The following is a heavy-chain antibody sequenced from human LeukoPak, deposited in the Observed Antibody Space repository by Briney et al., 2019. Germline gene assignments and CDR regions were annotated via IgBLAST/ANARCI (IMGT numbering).Heavy chain of an antibody. Sequence: ASVKVSCKASGYTFTSYGISWVRQAPGQGLEWMGWINPNSGGTNYAQKFQGRVTMTRDTSISTAYMELSRLRSDDTAVYYCASFMGQLGYYFDYWGQGTLVTVSS. CDR3: ASFMGQLGYYFDY. J-gene: IGHJ4*02. D-gene: IGHD6-13*01. CDR1: GYTFTSYG. V-gene: IGHV1-2*02. CDR2: INPNSGGT.